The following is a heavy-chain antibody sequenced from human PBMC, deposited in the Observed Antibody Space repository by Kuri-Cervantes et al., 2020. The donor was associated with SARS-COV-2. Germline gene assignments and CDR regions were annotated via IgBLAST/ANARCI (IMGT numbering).Heavy chain of an antibody. CDR1: GGSISSYY. Sequence: SETLSLTCTVSGGSISSYYWSWIRQPAGKGLEWIGRIYTSGSTNYNPSLKSRVTISVDTSKNQFSLKLSSVTAADTAVYYCARWNYDFWSGYYYPLIDYWGQGTLVTVSS. CDR2: IYTSGST. D-gene: IGHD3-3*01. V-gene: IGHV4-4*07. CDR3: ARWNYDFWSGYYYPLIDY. J-gene: IGHJ4*02.